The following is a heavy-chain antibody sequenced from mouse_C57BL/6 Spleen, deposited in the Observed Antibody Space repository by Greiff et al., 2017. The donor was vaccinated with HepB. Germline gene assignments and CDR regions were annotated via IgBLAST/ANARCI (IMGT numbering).Heavy chain of an antibody. D-gene: IGHD2-4*01. V-gene: IGHV2-6-1*01. J-gene: IGHJ3*01. CDR2: IWSDGST. CDR1: GFSLTSYG. CDR3: ARHGDYYDYDGSWFAY. Sequence: VTLMESGPGLVAPSQSLSITCTVSGFSLTSYGVHWVRQPPGKGLEWLVVIWSDGSTTYNSALKSRLSISKDNSKSQVFLKMNSLQTDDTAMYYCARHGDYYDYDGSWFAYWGQGTLVTVSA.